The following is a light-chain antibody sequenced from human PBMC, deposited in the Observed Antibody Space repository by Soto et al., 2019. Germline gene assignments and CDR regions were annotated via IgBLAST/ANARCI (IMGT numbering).Light chain of an antibody. CDR1: QSISSW. CDR3: QQYTNFPLT. Sequence: DIQMTQSPSTLSASVGDRVTITCRASQSISSWLAWYHQKPGKAPKLLIHEASRLESGVPSRFSGSESGTEFTLTISGLHAEDFATYYCQQYTNFPLTFGGGTKVEIK. V-gene: IGKV1-5*01. CDR2: EAS. J-gene: IGKJ4*01.